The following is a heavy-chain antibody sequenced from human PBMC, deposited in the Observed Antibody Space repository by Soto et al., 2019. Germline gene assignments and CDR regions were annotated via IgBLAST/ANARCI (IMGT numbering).Heavy chain of an antibody. D-gene: IGHD3-10*01. CDR3: ARHTMVRGVIRDVYNWFDP. Sequence: TSETLSLTCTVSGGSISSYYWSWIRQPPGKGLEWIGYIYYSGSTNYNPSLKSRVTISADTSKNQFSLKLSSVTAADTAVYYCARHTMVRGVIRDVYNWFDPWGQGTLVTVSS. J-gene: IGHJ5*02. V-gene: IGHV4-59*08. CDR1: GGSISSYY. CDR2: IYYSGST.